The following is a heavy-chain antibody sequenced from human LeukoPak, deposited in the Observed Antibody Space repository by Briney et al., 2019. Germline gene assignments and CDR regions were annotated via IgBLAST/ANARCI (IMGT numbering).Heavy chain of an antibody. D-gene: IGHD6-13*01. CDR3: ARVYSSSWYFRPNAFDR. J-gene: IGHJ3*02. Sequence: SETLPLTCTVCGGSIISYYWSWIRQPPARELEWIGYIYYSGSSNYNSSLKSRVPISVDTSKYQFYLELRSVTAADTAVYYCARVYSSSWYFRPNAFDRGGQGTMV. V-gene: IGHV4-59*01. CDR1: GGSIISYY. CDR2: IYYSGSS.